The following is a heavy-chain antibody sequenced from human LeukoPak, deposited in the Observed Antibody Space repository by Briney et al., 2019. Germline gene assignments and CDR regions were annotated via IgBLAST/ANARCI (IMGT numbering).Heavy chain of an antibody. CDR2: IIPIFGTA. V-gene: IGHV1-69*05. Sequence: SVKVSCKASGGTSSSYAISLVLQAPGQGLEWMGRIIPIFGTANYAQKFQGRVTITTDESTSTAYMELSSLRSEETAVYYCARDVRWELLAAGFDYWGQGTLVTVSS. CDR1: GGTSSSYA. J-gene: IGHJ4*02. CDR3: ARDVRWELLAAGFDY. D-gene: IGHD1-26*01.